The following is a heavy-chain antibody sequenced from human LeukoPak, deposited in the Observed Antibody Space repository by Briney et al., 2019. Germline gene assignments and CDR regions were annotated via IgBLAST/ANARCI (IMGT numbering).Heavy chain of an antibody. J-gene: IGHJ4*02. CDR3: AKEYYDTTGYFYSLDF. D-gene: IGHD3-22*01. CDR2: ISASGGST. Sequence: EGSLRLSCAASGFTFRSYVMSWVRQSPGKGLQWVSSISASGGSTYYADSVKGRLTISRDNSENTLYLQMNSLRAEDTAIYYCAKEYYDTTGYFYSLDFWGQGTLVTVSS. CDR1: GFTFRSYV. V-gene: IGHV3-23*01.